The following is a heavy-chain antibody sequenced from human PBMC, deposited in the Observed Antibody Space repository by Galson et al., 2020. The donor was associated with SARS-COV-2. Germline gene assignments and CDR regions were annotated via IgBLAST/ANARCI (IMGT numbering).Heavy chain of an antibody. CDR2: VKSKTSGGTT. V-gene: IGHV3-15*01. CDR1: GFTFNPAW. Sequence: GGSLRLSCAASGFTFNPAWMSWVRQAPRKGLEWIGLVKSKTSGGTTEYAAPVQGRFTILRDDSKATVHLQMNSLKTEDTAVYYCVADVAEAGYGEFDYWAQGTLVTVSS. D-gene: IGHD6-19*01. J-gene: IGHJ4*02. CDR3: VADVAEAGYGEFDY.